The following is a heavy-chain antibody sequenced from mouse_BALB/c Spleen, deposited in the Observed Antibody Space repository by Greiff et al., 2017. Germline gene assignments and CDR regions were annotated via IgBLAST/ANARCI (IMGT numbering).Heavy chain of an antibody. D-gene: IGHD1-1*01. Sequence: EVKLMESGGGLVKPGGSLKLSCAASGFTFSSYAMSWVRQTPEKRLEWVASISSGGSTYYPDSVKGRFTISRDNARNILYLQMSSLRSEDTAMYYCARGLGSSRWYFDVWGAGTTVTVSS. CDR2: ISSGGST. V-gene: IGHV5-6-5*01. CDR3: ARGLGSSRWYFDV. J-gene: IGHJ1*01. CDR1: GFTFSSYA.